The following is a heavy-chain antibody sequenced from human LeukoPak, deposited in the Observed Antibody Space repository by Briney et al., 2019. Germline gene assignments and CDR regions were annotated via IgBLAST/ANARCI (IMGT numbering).Heavy chain of an antibody. CDR2: INPSGGST. J-gene: IGHJ5*02. D-gene: IGHD6-19*01. CDR3: ARVPGPSSGWKGAWFDP. CDR1: GYTFTSYY. Sequence: GASVKVSCKASGYTFTSYYMHWVRQAPGQGLEWMGIINPSGGSTSYAQKFQGRVTMTRDTSTSTVYMELSSLRSEDTAVYYCARVPGPSSGWKGAWFDPWGQGTLVTVSS. V-gene: IGHV1-46*01.